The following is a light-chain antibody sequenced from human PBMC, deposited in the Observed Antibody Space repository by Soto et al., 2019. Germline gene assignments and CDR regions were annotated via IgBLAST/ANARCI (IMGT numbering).Light chain of an antibody. CDR3: QQYNNWPPWT. V-gene: IGKV3-15*01. CDR1: QSVSSN. J-gene: IGKJ1*01. Sequence: EIVMTQSPATLSVSPGERATLSCRASQSVSSNLAWHQQKPGQAPRLLIYGASTRATGIPARFSGSGSGTEFTLTISSLQSEDFAVYYCQQYNNWPPWTIGQGTKLEIK. CDR2: GAS.